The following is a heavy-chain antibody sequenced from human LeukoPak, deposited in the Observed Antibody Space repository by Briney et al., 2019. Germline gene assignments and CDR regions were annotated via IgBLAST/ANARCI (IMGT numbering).Heavy chain of an antibody. J-gene: IGHJ3*01. CDR1: GFKFSVYS. V-gene: IGHV3-21*03. CDR2: ITGTGSQKDDI. CDR3: ARETGFADAFDF. Sequence: GGSLRLSCAASGFKFSVYSMNWVRQAPGSGLEWVSRITGTGSQKDDIDYADSVRGRFTISRDNAKDSLFLEMRGLRVEDTGIYFCARETGFADAFDFWGRGTLVAVSS.